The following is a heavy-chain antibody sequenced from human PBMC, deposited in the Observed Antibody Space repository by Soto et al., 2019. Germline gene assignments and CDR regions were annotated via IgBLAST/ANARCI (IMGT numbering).Heavy chain of an antibody. D-gene: IGHD3-16*02. V-gene: IGHV5-51*01. CDR3: ASRAGYYDYVWGSYRSGWFDP. CDR2: IYPGDSDT. J-gene: IGHJ5*02. CDR1: GYKVSTWHNFTSYW. Sequence: RGESLKISCMGSGYKVSTWHNFTSYWIAWVRQMPGEGLEWMGIIYPGDSDTRYSPSFQGQVTISADKSINSVYLQWSSLKASDTAMYYCASRAGYYDYVWGSYRSGWFDPWGQGTLVTVSS.